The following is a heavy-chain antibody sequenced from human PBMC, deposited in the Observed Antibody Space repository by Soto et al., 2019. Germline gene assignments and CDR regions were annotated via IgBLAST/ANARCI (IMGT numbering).Heavy chain of an antibody. CDR3: VQKKVGNNNGCYFNS. CDR1: GFSLSTSGAG. V-gene: IGHV2-5*01. D-gene: IGHD5-18*01. J-gene: IGHJ4*02. CDR2: ISWKDEK. Sequence: QITLKESGPTLVKPTQTLTVTCTFSGFSLSTSGAGVGWIRQSPGKAPEWLALISWKDEKRYNPGLKSRLTTTKKPPKTRGFLTMPNLDPVNTAIYFGVQKKVGNNNGCYFNSWGREPWSPSPQ.